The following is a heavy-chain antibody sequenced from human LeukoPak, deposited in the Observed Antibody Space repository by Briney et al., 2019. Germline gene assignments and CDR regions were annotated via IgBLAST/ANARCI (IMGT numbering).Heavy chain of an antibody. CDR2: IYYSGST. V-gene: IGHV4-39*07. J-gene: IGHJ4*02. D-gene: IGHD6-13*01. Sequence: SETLSLTCTVSGGSISSSSYYWGWIRQPPGKGLEWIGSIYYSGSTYYNPSLKSRVTISVDTSKNQFSLKLSSVTAADTAVYYCARAGRAAAGLFDYWGQGTLVTVSS. CDR3: ARAGRAAAGLFDY. CDR1: GGSISSSSYY.